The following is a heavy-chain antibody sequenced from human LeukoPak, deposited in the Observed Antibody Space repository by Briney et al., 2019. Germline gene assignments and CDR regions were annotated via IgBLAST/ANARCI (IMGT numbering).Heavy chain of an antibody. D-gene: IGHD1-1*01. J-gene: IGHJ6*03. CDR1: GFTFSSYA. V-gene: IGHV3-23*01. CDR2: ISGSGGST. Sequence: GGSLRLSCAASGFTFSSYAMSWVRQAPGKGLEWVSTISGSGGSTYNADSVKARFTIPRDNSKITLYLQMNSLRAEDTAVYYCAKNDGNLPYYYYYMDVWGKGTTVTVPS. CDR3: AKNDGNLPYYYYYMDV.